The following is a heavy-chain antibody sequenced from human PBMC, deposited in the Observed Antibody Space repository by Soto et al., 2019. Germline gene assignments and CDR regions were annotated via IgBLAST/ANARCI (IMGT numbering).Heavy chain of an antibody. V-gene: IGHV4-39*01. D-gene: IGHD4-17*01. CDR2: IYYSGST. CDR3: ARPNRYDYRFDY. CDR1: GGSISSSSYY. J-gene: IGHJ4*02. Sequence: SETLSLTCTVSGGSISSSSYYWGWIRQPPGKGLEWIGSIYYSGSTYYNPSLKSRVTISVDTSKNQFSLKLSSVTAADTAVYYCARPNRYDYRFDYWGQGTLVTVSS.